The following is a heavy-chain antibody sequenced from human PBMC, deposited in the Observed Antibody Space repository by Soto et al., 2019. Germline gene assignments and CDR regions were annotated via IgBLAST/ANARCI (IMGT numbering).Heavy chain of an antibody. D-gene: IGHD3-3*01. J-gene: IGHJ5*02. CDR3: ARRKRITIFGVVHPRNNWFDP. CDR1: GYTFTSYD. V-gene: IGHV1-8*01. CDR2: MNPNSGST. Sequence: ASVKVSCKASGYTFTSYDINWVRQATGQGLEWMGWMNPNSGSTGYAQKFQGRVTMTRNTSISTAYMELSSLRSEDTAVYYCARRKRITIFGVVHPRNNWFDPWGQGTLVTVSS.